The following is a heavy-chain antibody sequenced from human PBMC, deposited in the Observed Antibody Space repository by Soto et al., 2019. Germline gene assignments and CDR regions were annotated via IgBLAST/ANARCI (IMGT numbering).Heavy chain of an antibody. CDR3: ARDTYYDDSSGYSNDAFDM. CDR2: IIPIFGTA. CDR1: GGTFSSYA. Sequence: QVQLVQSGAEVKKPGSSVKVSCKASGGTFSSYAISWVQQAPGQGLEWMGGIIPIFGTANYAQKFQGRVTITADESTSTVYMELSSLRYEDMAVYYCARDTYYDDSSGYSNDAFDMWGQGTMVTVSS. V-gene: IGHV1-69*01. J-gene: IGHJ3*02. D-gene: IGHD3-22*01.